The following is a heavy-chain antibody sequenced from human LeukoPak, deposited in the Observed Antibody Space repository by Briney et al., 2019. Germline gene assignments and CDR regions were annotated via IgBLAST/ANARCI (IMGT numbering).Heavy chain of an antibody. J-gene: IGHJ4*02. CDR3: ARDMDEWLLLSHFDY. V-gene: IGHV3-30-3*01. Sequence: GGSLRLSCAASGFTFSSYAMHWVRQAPGKGLEWVAVISYDGSNKYYADSVKGRFTISRDNSKNTLYLQMNSLRAEDTAVYYCARDMDEWLLLSHFDYWGQGTLVTVSS. D-gene: IGHD3-22*01. CDR2: ISYDGSNK. CDR1: GFTFSSYA.